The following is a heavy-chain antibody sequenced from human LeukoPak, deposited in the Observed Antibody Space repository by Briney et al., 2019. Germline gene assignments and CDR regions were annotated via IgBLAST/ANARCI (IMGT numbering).Heavy chain of an antibody. CDR3: ARDPYRGLFDY. Sequence: NPGRSLRLSCAASGFTFSSYSMNLVRQAPGKGLEWVSSISSSTSHIHYADSVKGRFTISRDNAKNSLYLQMNSLRAEDTAVYYCARDPYRGLFDYWGQGTLVTVSS. V-gene: IGHV3-21*01. J-gene: IGHJ4*02. CDR1: GFTFSSYS. D-gene: IGHD5-12*01. CDR2: ISSSTSHI.